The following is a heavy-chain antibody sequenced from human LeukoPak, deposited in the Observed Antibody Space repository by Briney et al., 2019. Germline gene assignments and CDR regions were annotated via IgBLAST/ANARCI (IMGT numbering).Heavy chain of an antibody. CDR2: IYHSEIT. CDR3: ARERNPWGGGSWYYFDH. J-gene: IGHJ4*02. D-gene: IGHD2-15*01. CDR1: GGFVSRNNYY. V-gene: IGHV4-61*01. Sequence: SETLSLTCTVSGGFVSRNNYYWRWIRQPPGKGLEWFGNIYHSEITNYKPSLKGRVTTSVVTSKIQFSLRLTYVTPADTAVYYCARERNPWGGGSWYYFDHWGQGALVTVSS.